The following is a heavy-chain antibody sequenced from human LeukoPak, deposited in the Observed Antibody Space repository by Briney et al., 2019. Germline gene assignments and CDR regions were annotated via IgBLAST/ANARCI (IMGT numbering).Heavy chain of an antibody. CDR1: GFTFSSYG. CDR2: IIPSGHTT. V-gene: IGHV3-23*01. J-gene: IGHJ4*02. Sequence: GGTLRLSCAASGFTFSSYGMSWVRQAPGKGLEWVSGIIPSGHTTYYADSVRGRFTISRDNSRNTLYLQMNSLRAEDTAVYYCAKDDRWLQFCCWGQGTLVTVSA. D-gene: IGHD5-24*01. CDR3: AKDDRWLQFCC.